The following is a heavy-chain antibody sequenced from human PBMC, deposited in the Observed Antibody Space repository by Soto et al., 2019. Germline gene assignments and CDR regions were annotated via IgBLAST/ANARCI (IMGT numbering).Heavy chain of an antibody. V-gene: IGHV3-21*05. CDR2: ISSSSSYT. J-gene: IGHJ4*02. D-gene: IGHD5-12*01. CDR1: GCTCSSYS. CDR3: ARGLMKYHVEYSGYDYWYFDY. Sequence: PGGSLRLSWAAAGCTCSSYSMNWVRQAPGKGLEWVSYISSSSSYTNYADSVKGRFTISRDNAKNSLYLQMNSLRAEDTAVYYCARGLMKYHVEYSGYDYWYFDYWGQGTLVTVSS.